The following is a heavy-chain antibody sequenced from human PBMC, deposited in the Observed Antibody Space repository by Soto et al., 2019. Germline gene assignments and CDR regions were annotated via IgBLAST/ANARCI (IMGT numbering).Heavy chain of an antibody. CDR2: IYHSGST. CDR1: GGSISSGDYY. J-gene: IGHJ4*02. D-gene: IGHD6-19*01. V-gene: IGHV4-30-2*01. CDR3: ARVAVAGTRVDY. Sequence: TLSLTCTVSGGSISSGDYYWSWIRQPPGKGLEWIGYIYHSGSTYYNPSLKSRVTISVDRSKNQFSLKLSSVTAADTAVYYCARVAVAGTRVDYWGQGTLVTVSS.